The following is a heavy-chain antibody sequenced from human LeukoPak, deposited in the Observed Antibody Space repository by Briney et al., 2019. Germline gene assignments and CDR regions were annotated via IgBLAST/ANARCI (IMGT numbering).Heavy chain of an antibody. CDR1: GGSISSYY. CDR2: IYYSGNT. V-gene: IGHV4-59*01. J-gene: IGHJ4*02. CDR3: ATDNSYGSGSYYT. D-gene: IGHD3-10*01. Sequence: PSETLSRTCTVSGGSISSYYWNWIRQPPGKGLEWIGYIYYSGNTNYNPSLKSRVTISVDTSKNQFSLKLSSVTAADTAVYYCATDNSYGSGSYYTWGQGTLVTVSS.